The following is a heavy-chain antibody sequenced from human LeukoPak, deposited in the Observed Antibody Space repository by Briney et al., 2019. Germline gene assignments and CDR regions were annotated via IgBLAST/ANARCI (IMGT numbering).Heavy chain of an antibody. Sequence: SETLSLTCTVSGGSVSRSSYYWTWIRQPPGKGLEWIGYIYYIGSTNYNPSLRSRLTMSVDTSKNQFSLRLSSVIAADTAVYYCARYYDSTGSFDYWGQGTLVTVSS. CDR1: GGSVSRSSYY. CDR3: ARYYDSTGSFDY. J-gene: IGHJ4*02. V-gene: IGHV4-61*01. CDR2: IYYIGST. D-gene: IGHD3-22*01.